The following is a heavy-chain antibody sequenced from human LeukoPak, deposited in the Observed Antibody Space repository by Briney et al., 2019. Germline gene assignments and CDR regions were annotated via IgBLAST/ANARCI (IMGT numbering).Heavy chain of an antibody. J-gene: IGHJ4*02. Sequence: GGSLRLSCAASGFTFSSYAMHWVRQAPGRGLEWVAVVSYDEINEYYADSVKGRFTISRDNSKNTLYLQMNSLRAEDTAVYYCARETGSAVGSTDSDYWGQGTLVTVSS. CDR3: ARETGSAVGSTDSDY. V-gene: IGHV3-30-3*01. D-gene: IGHD4-17*01. CDR1: GFTFSSYA. CDR2: VSYDEINE.